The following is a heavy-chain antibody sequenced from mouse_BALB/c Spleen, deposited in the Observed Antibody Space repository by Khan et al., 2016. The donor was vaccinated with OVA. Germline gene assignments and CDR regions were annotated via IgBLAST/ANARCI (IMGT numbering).Heavy chain of an antibody. V-gene: IGHV2-6-7*01. Sequence: VQLKESGPGLVAPSQNLSITCTVSGSSLTDYGVNWVRQPPGKGLEWLGMIWGDGSTDYNSALKSRLSISKDNSKSQVFLKMNSLQTDDTARYYCARELRLGGFAYWGQGTLVTVSA. J-gene: IGHJ3*01. CDR2: IWGDGST. CDR1: GSSLTDYG. CDR3: ARELRLGGFAY. D-gene: IGHD1-2*01.